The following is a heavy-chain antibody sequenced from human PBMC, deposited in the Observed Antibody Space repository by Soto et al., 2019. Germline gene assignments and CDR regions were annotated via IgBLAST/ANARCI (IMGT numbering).Heavy chain of an antibody. D-gene: IGHD1-26*01. J-gene: IGHJ6*02. V-gene: IGHV4-34*01. CDR2: INHSGST. Sequence: ETLSLTCAVYGGSFSGYYWSWIRQPPGKGLEWIGEINHSGSTNYNPSLKSRVTISVDTSKNQFSLKLSSVTAADTAVYYCAREGVGVHYYYYGMDVWGQGTTVTVSS. CDR1: GGSFSGYY. CDR3: AREGVGVHYYYYGMDV.